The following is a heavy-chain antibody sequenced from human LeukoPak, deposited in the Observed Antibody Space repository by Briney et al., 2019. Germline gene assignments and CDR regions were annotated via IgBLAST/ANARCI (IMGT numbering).Heavy chain of an antibody. J-gene: IGHJ4*02. Sequence: KPGGSLRLSCAASGFTFSSYSMNWVRQAPGKGLEWVSSISSSSSYIYYADLVKGRFTISRDNAKNSLYLQMNSLRAEDTAVYYCARDRCSSTSCYVTYWGQGTLVTVSS. CDR1: GFTFSSYS. CDR3: ARDRCSSTSCYVTY. D-gene: IGHD2-2*01. V-gene: IGHV3-21*01. CDR2: ISSSSSYI.